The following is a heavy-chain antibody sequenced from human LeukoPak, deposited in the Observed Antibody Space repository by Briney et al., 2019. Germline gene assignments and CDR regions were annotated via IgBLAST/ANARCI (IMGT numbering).Heavy chain of an antibody. CDR3: ARDLGGDYAVWFDP. CDR1: GGCISSGGYY. CDR2: IYYSGST. V-gene: IGHV4-31*03. J-gene: IGHJ5*02. Sequence: SQTLSLTCTVSGGCISSGGYYWSWIRQHPGKGLEWIGYIYYSGSTYYNPSLKSRVTISVDRSKNQFSLKLSSVTAADTAVYYCARDLGGDYAVWFDPWGQGTLVTVSS. D-gene: IGHD4-17*01.